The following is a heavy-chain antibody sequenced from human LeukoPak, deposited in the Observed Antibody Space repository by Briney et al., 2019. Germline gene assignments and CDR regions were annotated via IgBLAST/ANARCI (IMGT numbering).Heavy chain of an antibody. D-gene: IGHD1-26*01. Sequence: PGGSLRLYCAASGFTFSTYNMNWVRQAPGKGLEWVSSITSSSSYIFYADSVKGRFTISRDNAKNSLYPQMNSLRAEDTAVYYCARYSGTYRDFWGQGTLVTVSS. CDR2: ITSSSSYI. V-gene: IGHV3-21*01. CDR3: ARYSGTYRDF. CDR1: GFTFSTYN. J-gene: IGHJ4*02.